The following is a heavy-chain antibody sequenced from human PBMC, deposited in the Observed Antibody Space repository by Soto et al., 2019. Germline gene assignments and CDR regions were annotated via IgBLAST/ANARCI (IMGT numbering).Heavy chain of an antibody. J-gene: IGHJ3*02. D-gene: IGHD4-17*01. CDR2: ISYDGSNK. Sequence: GGSLRLSCAASGFTFSSYAMHWVRQAPGKGLEWVAVISYDGSNKYYADSVKGRFTISRDNSKNTLYLQMNSLRAEDTAVYYCARESYYGDYAFDIWGQGTMVTVSS. CDR1: GFTFSSYA. V-gene: IGHV3-30-3*01. CDR3: ARESYYGDYAFDI.